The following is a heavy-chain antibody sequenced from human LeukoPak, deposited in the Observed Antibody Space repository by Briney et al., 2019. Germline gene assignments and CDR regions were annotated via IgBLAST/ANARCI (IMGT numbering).Heavy chain of an antibody. CDR1: GGTFSSYA. J-gene: IGHJ6*03. Sequence: SVKVSCKASGGTFSSYAISWVRQAPGQGLEWMGGIIPIFGTANYAQKFQGRVTITTDESTSTAYMELSSLRSEDTAVYYCAGTPHFWSGYLSVGSYYYYMDVWGKGTTVTVYS. D-gene: IGHD3-3*02. V-gene: IGHV1-69*05. CDR3: AGTPHFWSGYLSVGSYYYYMDV. CDR2: IIPIFGTA.